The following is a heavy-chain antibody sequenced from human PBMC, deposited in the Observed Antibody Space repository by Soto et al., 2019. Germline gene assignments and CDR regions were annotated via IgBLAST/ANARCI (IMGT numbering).Heavy chain of an antibody. Sequence: QVQLQESGPGLVKPSQTLSLTCTVSGGSISSGDYYWSRIRQPPGKGLEWIGYIYYSGSTYYNLSLTSRVTISVATYKTQFSLKLSSGTAADTAVYYCASNSCGYTFYDYWGQGTLVTVSS. CDR3: ASNSCGYTFYDY. V-gene: IGHV4-30-4*01. CDR1: GGSISSGDYY. CDR2: IYYSGST. D-gene: IGHD5-18*01. J-gene: IGHJ4*02.